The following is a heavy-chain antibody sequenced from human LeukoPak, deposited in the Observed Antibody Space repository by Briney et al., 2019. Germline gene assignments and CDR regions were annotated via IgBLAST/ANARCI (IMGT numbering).Heavy chain of an antibody. D-gene: IGHD2-21*02. Sequence: SETLSLTCTVSGGSISSSSYYWGWIRQPPGKGLEWIGSIYYSGSTYYNPSLKSRATISVDTSKNQFSLKLSSVTAADTAAYYCAREVVTALVTGWFDPWGQGTLVTVSS. CDR3: AREVVTALVTGWFDP. V-gene: IGHV4-39*07. J-gene: IGHJ5*02. CDR2: IYYSGST. CDR1: GGSISSSSYY.